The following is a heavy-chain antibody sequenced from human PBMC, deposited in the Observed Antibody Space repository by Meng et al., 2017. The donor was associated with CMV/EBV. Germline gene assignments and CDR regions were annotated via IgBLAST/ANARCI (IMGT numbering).Heavy chain of an antibody. CDR2: ISYDGSNK. V-gene: IGHV3-30*04. CDR1: GLTFSSYA. Sequence: QGQLVEAGGGVVKPVRNLRISCADSGLTFSSYAMHWVRQAPGKGLEWVAVISYDGSNKYYADSVKGRFTISRDNSKNTLYLQMNSLRAEDTAVYYCARGDYFDYWGQGTLVTAPQ. J-gene: IGHJ4*02. CDR3: ARGDYFDY.